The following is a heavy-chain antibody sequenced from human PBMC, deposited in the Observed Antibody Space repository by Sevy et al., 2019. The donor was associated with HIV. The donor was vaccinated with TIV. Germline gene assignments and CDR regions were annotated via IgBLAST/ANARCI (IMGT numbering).Heavy chain of an antibody. CDR2: ISSNSSYT. D-gene: IGHD3-3*01. CDR3: ARAASYDFWSGYCYYFDY. CDR1: GFTFSDYY. Sequence: GGSLRLSCAASGFTFSDYYMSWIRQAPGKGLEWVSYISSNSSYTNYADSVKGRFTISRDNAKNSLYLQMNSLRAEDTAVYYCARAASYDFWSGYCYYFDYWGQGTLVTVSS. V-gene: IGHV3-11*06. J-gene: IGHJ4*02.